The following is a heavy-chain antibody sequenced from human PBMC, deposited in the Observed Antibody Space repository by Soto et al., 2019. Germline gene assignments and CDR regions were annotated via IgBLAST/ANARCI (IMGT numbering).Heavy chain of an antibody. Sequence: QVHLVQSGAEVKKPGASVKVSCKGSGYGFTTYGITWVRQAPGQGLEWMAWISAHNGNTNYAQKLQGRVTVTRDTSTSTANMELRSLRSDDTAVYYCARGRYGDYWGQGAVVTVSS. CDR2: ISAHNGNT. J-gene: IGHJ4*02. D-gene: IGHD1-1*01. V-gene: IGHV1-18*01. CDR3: ARGRYGDY. CDR1: GYGFTTYG.